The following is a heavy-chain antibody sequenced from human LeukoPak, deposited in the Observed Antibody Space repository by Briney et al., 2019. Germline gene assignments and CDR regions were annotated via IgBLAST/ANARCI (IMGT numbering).Heavy chain of an antibody. CDR3: ARISGYDGRPSDY. CDR2: IIPIFGTA. J-gene: IGHJ4*02. Sequence: ASVKVSCKASGGTFSSYAISWVRQAPGQGLEWMGGIIPIFGTANYAQKLQGRVTITADESTSTAYMELSSLRSEDTAVYYCARISGYDGRPSDYWGQGTLVTVSS. D-gene: IGHD5-12*01. V-gene: IGHV1-69*13. CDR1: GGTFSSYA.